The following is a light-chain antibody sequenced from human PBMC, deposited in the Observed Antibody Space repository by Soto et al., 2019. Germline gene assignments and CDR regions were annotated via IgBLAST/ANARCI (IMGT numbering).Light chain of an antibody. CDR2: DAS. CDR3: QRYGTSPQT. CDR1: QSVSSGY. V-gene: IGKV3D-20*01. Sequence: EIVLTQTPATLSLSPGERATLSCGASQSVSSGYIAWYQQKPGLAPRLLIFDASRRATGIPDRFSGRGSGTDFTLTISRLEPEDFAVYYCQRYGTSPQTFGQGTKVEIK. J-gene: IGKJ1*01.